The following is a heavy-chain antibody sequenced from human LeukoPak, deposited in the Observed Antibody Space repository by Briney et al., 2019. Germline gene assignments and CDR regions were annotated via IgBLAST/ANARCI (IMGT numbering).Heavy chain of an antibody. Sequence: SETLSLTCTVSGGSISSYYWSWIRQHPGQGLEWIGYIFYTGSTYYNPSLKSRVTISVDTSTNQFSLKLSSVTAADTAVYYCARANYYDSGGYDYWGQGTLVTVSS. CDR2: IFYTGST. CDR3: ARANYYDSGGYDY. CDR1: GGSISSYY. D-gene: IGHD3-22*01. J-gene: IGHJ4*02. V-gene: IGHV4-59*06.